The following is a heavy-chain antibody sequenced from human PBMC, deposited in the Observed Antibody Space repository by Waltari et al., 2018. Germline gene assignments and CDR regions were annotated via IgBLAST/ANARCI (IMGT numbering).Heavy chain of an antibody. D-gene: IGHD2-21*01. CDR3: EKVVVRTFDY. J-gene: IGHJ4*02. Sequence: EVQLVESGGGLVQPGGSLRLSCAASGFTFSSYAMSWVRQAPGKGLEWVSAISGRGGSTYYADSVKGRFTITRDNSKNTLYLQMNSLRAEDTAVYYWEKVVVRTFDYWGQGTLVTVSS. V-gene: IGHV3-23*04. CDR1: GFTFSSYA. CDR2: ISGRGGST.